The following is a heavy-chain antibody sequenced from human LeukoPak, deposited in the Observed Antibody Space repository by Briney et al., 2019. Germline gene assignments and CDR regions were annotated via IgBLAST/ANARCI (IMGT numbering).Heavy chain of an antibody. D-gene: IGHD6-6*01. CDR2: ISGSGGST. V-gene: IGHV3-23*01. CDR1: GFTFSSYA. Sequence: GSLRLSCAASGFTFSSYAMSWVRQAPGKGLEWVSAISGSGGSTYYADSVKGRFTISRDNSKNTLYLQMNSLRAEDTAVYYCAKVRYSSSGDAYYYYMDVWGKGTTVTVSS. J-gene: IGHJ6*03. CDR3: AKVRYSSSGDAYYYYMDV.